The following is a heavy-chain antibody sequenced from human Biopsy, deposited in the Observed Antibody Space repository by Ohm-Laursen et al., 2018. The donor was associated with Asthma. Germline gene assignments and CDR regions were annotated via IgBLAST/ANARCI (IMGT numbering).Heavy chain of an antibody. J-gene: IGHJ5*02. CDR3: ARATSTWSQSGPHFFDH. D-gene: IGHD6-13*01. CDR2: VHSSGST. Sequence: SDTLSLTCTVSPGSINDYYWNWIRQFPGKGLEWIGYVHSSGSTRFNPSLKSRVTVSVDTSVDQASLKLSSVSAADTAIYYCARATSTWSQSGPHFFDHWGPGTLVTVSS. V-gene: IGHV4-59*07. CDR1: PGSINDYY.